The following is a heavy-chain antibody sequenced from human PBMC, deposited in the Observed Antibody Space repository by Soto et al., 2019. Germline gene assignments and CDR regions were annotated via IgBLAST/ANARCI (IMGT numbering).Heavy chain of an antibody. V-gene: IGHV4-39*01. CDR3: AKTLPRTGRFDY. CDR1: GASITSTTYF. J-gene: IGHJ4*02. Sequence: SETLALTCTLSGASITSTTYFWAWSRQPPGKGLEWVGSIYYSGITYYNPSLRSRVTISVDRSKNQCSLTMSSVTAADTAVYYCAKTLPRTGRFDYWGQGTSVTVSS. CDR2: IYYSGIT.